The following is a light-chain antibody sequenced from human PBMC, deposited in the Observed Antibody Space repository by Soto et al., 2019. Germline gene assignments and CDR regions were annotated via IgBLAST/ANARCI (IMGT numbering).Light chain of an antibody. CDR1: QSISSW. Sequence: DIQMTQSPSTLSASVGDRVTITCRASQSISSWLAWYQQKPGKAPKLLIYKASNLESGVPSRFSGSGSGTDFTLTISSLQPEDFATYYCQQANSFPRGTFGQGTKVDIK. V-gene: IGKV1-5*03. J-gene: IGKJ1*01. CDR3: QQANSFPRGT. CDR2: KAS.